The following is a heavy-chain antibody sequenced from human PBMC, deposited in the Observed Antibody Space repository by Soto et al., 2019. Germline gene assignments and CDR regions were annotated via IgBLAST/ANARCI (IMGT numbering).Heavy chain of an antibody. CDR1: GGSISSGGYS. Sequence: SSETLSLTCAVSGGSISSGGYSWSWIRQPPEKGLEWTGYIYHSGSTYYNPSLKSRVTISVDRSKNQFSLKLSSVTAADTAVYYCARVPDRWGQGTLVTVSS. CDR3: ARVPDR. J-gene: IGHJ5*02. V-gene: IGHV4-30-2*01. CDR2: IYHSGST. D-gene: IGHD2-2*01.